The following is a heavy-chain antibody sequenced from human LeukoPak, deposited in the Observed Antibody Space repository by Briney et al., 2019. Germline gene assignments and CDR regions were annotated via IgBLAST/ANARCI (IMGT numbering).Heavy chain of an antibody. CDR1: GFTFSDSW. V-gene: IGHV3-15*01. Sequence: GGSLRLSCAASGFTFSDSWMTWVRQVPGKGLEWVGRIKSKIDGETTEYAAPVEGRFTISRDDSKTTVYLQMSGLRTEDTALYYCTTDSRSFDVWGRGTMVTVSS. CDR3: TTDSRSFDV. J-gene: IGHJ3*01. CDR2: IKSKIDGETT.